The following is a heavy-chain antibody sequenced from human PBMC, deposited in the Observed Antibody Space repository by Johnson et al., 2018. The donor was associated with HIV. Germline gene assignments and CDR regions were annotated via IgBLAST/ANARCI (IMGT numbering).Heavy chain of an antibody. CDR2: IYSKTDGGTT. CDR3: ATDQVRRNYGGRSHI. Sequence: VQLVESGGGLIQPGGSLTLSCVASGFSVTSNYMGWVRQAPGKGLEWVGRIYSKTDGGTTDYAAPVKGRFIISRDDSKNMLYMQMNSLKIEDTAVYYCATDQVRRNYGGRSHIWGQGTMVTVSS. J-gene: IGHJ3*02. CDR1: GFSVTSNY. D-gene: IGHD1-7*01. V-gene: IGHV3-15*01.